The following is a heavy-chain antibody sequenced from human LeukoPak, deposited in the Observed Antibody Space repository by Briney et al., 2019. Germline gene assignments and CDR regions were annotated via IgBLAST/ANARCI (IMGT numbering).Heavy chain of an antibody. CDR3: ASGVVVITTRPFDY. CDR2: IYYSGST. J-gene: IGHJ4*02. V-gene: IGHV4-39*01. Sequence: SETLSLTCTVSGGSISSSSYYWGWIRQSPGKGLEWIGNIYYSGSTYYNPSLKGRVTISVDTSKNQFSLKLSSVTAADTAVYYCASGVVVITTRPFDYWGQGALVTVSS. D-gene: IGHD3-22*01. CDR1: GGSISSSSYY.